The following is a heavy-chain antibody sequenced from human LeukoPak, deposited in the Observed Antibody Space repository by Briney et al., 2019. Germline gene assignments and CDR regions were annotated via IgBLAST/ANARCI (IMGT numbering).Heavy chain of an antibody. CDR3: TRSSHYDILTGYSEEDGFDI. V-gene: IGHV3-53*01. Sequence: GGSLRRSCAASGFTVSSNYMSWVRQALWKGLKWVSVTSSGGSTDYAEPVKGRSTISRENAKTGPYLHMNSPSVEDPPLSSLTRSSHYDILTGYSEEDGFDIWGQGTMVTVSS. J-gene: IGHJ3*02. CDR1: GFTVSSNY. CDR2: TSSGGST. D-gene: IGHD3-9*01.